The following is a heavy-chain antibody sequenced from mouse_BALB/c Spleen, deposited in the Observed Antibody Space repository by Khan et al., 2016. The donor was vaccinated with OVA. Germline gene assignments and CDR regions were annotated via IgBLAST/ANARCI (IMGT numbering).Heavy chain of an antibody. Sequence: VQLKQSGTVLARPGASVKMSCKASGYSFTSYWIHWVKQRPGQGLEWIGAIYPGISDTRYNQKFKGKAKLTAVTSASTAYMELCSLTNEDSAVYYCTRSYDSYYFDYWGQGTTLTVSS. D-gene: IGHD2-4*01. CDR2: IYPGISDT. J-gene: IGHJ2*01. CDR3: TRSYDSYYFDY. CDR1: GYSFTSYW. V-gene: IGHV1-5*01.